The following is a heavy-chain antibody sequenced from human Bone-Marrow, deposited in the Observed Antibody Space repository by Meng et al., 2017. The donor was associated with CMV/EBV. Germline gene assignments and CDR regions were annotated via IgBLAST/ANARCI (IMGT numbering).Heavy chain of an antibody. CDR2: IDSDESST. V-gene: IGHV3-74*01. CDR3: AGDGGVAEGH. CDR1: GFTLSSYW. D-gene: IGHD6-19*01. J-gene: IGHJ4*02. Sequence: VRRGQCGGGLVRPGGALSLFCAASGFTLSSYWMHWVGQARGKGLGWVSRIDSDESSTGYADPVKGPFTISRDNAKNTLYLQMNSLRAEDTAVYYCAGDGGVAEGHWGQGTLVTVSS.